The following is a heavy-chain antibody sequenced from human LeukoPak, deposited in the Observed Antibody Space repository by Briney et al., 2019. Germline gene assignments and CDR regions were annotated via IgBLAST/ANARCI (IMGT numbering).Heavy chain of an antibody. V-gene: IGHV4-4*02. Sequence: SETLSLTCAVSGGSISSSNWWSWVRQPPGKGLEWIGEIYHSGSTNYNPSLKSRVTISVDKSKNQFSLKLSSVTAADTAVYYCERNDILTGYYYFDYWGQGTLVTVSS. CDR2: IYHSGST. CDR1: GGSISSSNW. CDR3: ERNDILTGYYYFDY. J-gene: IGHJ4*02. D-gene: IGHD3-9*01.